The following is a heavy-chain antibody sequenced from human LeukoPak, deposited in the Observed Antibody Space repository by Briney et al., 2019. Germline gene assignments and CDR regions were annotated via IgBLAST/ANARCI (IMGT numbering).Heavy chain of an antibody. D-gene: IGHD2-2*01. CDR2: MNPNSGNT. V-gene: IGHV1-8*01. CDR3: ARTCSGTSCADFDY. Sequence: GASVKVSCKASGYTFTSFDINWVRQATGQGLEWMGWMNPNSGNTGYAQKFQGRVTMTRDTSLNTAYLELSSLRSEDTAMYYCARTCSGTSCADFDYWGQGTLVTVSS. J-gene: IGHJ4*02. CDR1: GYTFTSFD.